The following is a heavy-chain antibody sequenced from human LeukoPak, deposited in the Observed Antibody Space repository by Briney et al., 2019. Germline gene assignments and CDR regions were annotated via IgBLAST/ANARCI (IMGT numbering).Heavy chain of an antibody. Sequence: ASVKVSCKASGYTFTSYGISWVRQAPGQGLEWMGWISAYNGNTNYAQRLQGRVTMTTDTSTSTAYMELRSLRSDDTAVYYCARAHVVRGVIIVDYWGQGTLVTVSS. D-gene: IGHD3-10*01. V-gene: IGHV1-18*01. CDR3: ARAHVVRGVIIVDY. CDR1: GYTFTSYG. J-gene: IGHJ4*02. CDR2: ISAYNGNT.